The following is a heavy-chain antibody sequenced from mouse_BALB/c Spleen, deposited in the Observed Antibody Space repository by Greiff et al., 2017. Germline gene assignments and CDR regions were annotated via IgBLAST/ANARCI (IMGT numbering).Heavy chain of an antibody. CDR3: ARLGADAMDY. CDR2: ISSGSSTI. V-gene: IGHV5-17*02. J-gene: IGHJ4*01. CDR1: GFTFSSFG. D-gene: IGHD3-3*01. Sequence: EVKVVESGGGLVQPGGSRKLSCAASGFTFSSFGMHWVRQAPEKGLEWVAYISSGSSTIYYADTVKGRFTISRDNPKNTLFLQMTSLRSEDTAMYYCARLGADAMDYWGQGTSVTVSS.